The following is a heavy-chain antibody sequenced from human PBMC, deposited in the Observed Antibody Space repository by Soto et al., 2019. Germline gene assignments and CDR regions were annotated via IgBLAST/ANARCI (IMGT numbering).Heavy chain of an antibody. CDR3: ATILQVGATWGYYGMDV. Sequence: QVQLVQSGAEVKKPGASVKVSCKVSGYTLTELSMHWVRQAPGKGLEWMGGFDPEDGETIYAQKLQGRVTMTEDTSTDTAYMELSSLRSEDTAVYYCATILQVGATWGYYGMDVWGQGTTVTVSS. CDR1: GYTLTELS. CDR2: FDPEDGET. D-gene: IGHD1-26*01. V-gene: IGHV1-24*01. J-gene: IGHJ6*02.